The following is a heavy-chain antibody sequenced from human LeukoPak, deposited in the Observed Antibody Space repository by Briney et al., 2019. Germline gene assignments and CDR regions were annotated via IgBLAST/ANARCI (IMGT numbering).Heavy chain of an antibody. V-gene: IGHV4-30-2*01. Sequence: SQTLSLTCTVSGGSISSGGYYWSWIRQPPGEGLEWIGYISHSGSTYYNPSLKSRVTISVDRSKNQFSLKLSSVTAADTAVYYCATRGGYSGYDRHYYYYMDVWGKGTTVTVSS. D-gene: IGHD5-12*01. J-gene: IGHJ6*03. CDR1: GGSISSGGYY. CDR2: ISHSGST. CDR3: ATRGGYSGYDRHYYYYMDV.